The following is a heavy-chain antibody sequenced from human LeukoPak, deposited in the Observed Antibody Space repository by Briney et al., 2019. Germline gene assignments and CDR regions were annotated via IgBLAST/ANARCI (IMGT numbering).Heavy chain of an antibody. Sequence: PGGSLRLSCAASGFTFTSHPMHWVRQAPGKGLEWVAVVSDDGTNKYYADSLKGRFTISRDNAKNSLYLQMNSLRAEDTAVYYCARDLGSYGAEFYFDYWGQGTLVTVSS. V-gene: IGHV3-30-3*01. CDR1: GFTFTSHP. J-gene: IGHJ4*02. CDR2: VSDDGTNK. CDR3: ARDLGSYGAEFYFDY. D-gene: IGHD4-17*01.